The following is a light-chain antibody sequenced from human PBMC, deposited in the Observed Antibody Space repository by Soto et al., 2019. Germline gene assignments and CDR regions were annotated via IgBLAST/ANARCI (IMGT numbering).Light chain of an antibody. V-gene: IGLV2-14*01. J-gene: IGLJ2*01. CDR3: TSYASGSAHVV. CDR1: SSDIGGYDY. CDR2: DVN. Sequence: QSALTQPASVSGSPGQSITLSCTGTSSDIGGYDYVSWYQRHPGKAPKLIIYDVNNRPSGVSNRFSGSKSGNTASLTISGLQAEDEAEYYCTSYASGSAHVVFGGGTKRTVL.